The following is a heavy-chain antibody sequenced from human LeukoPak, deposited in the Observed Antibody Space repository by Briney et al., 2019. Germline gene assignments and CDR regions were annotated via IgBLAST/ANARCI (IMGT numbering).Heavy chain of an antibody. CDR3: ARDPYSGGYGDYYYYYMDV. Sequence: GGSLRLSCAASGFTFSSYSMNWVRQAPGKGLEWVSSISSSSSYIYYADSVKGRFTISRDNAKNSLYLQMNSLRAEDTAVYYCARDPYSGGYGDYYYYYMDVSGKGTTVTISS. V-gene: IGHV3-21*01. D-gene: IGHD1-26*01. J-gene: IGHJ6*03. CDR2: ISSSSSYI. CDR1: GFTFSSYS.